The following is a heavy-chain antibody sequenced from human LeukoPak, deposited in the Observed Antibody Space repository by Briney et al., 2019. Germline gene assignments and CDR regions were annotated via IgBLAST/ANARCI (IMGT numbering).Heavy chain of an antibody. Sequence: SETLSLTCTVSGYSISSGYYWGWIRQPPGKGLEWIGSIYHSGSTYYNPSLKSRVTISVDTSKNQFSLKLSSVTAADTAVYYCARVRNSSSWAGQKGQFDPWGQGTLVTVSS. J-gene: IGHJ5*02. D-gene: IGHD6-13*01. V-gene: IGHV4-38-2*02. CDR1: GYSISSGYY. CDR3: ARVRNSSSWAGQKGQFDP. CDR2: IYHSGST.